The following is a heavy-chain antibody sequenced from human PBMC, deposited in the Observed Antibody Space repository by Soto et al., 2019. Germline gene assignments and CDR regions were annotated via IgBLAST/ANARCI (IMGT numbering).Heavy chain of an antibody. J-gene: IGHJ4*02. V-gene: IGHV3-7*01. D-gene: IGHD6-19*01. CDR1: GFTFSSYW. Sequence: GGSLRLSCAASGFTFSSYWMSWVRQAPGKGLQWVANINRDGNEKYYVDSLKGRFTISRDNAENSLYLQMNSLRAEDTAVYYCARRGMAVAGYPFDYWGQGTLVTV. CDR3: ARRGMAVAGYPFDY. CDR2: INRDGNEK.